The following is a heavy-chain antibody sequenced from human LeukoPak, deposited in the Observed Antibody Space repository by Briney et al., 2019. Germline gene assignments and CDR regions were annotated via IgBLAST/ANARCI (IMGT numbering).Heavy chain of an antibody. D-gene: IGHD3-10*01. Sequence: ASVKVSCKASGYTFTSYYMHWVRQAPGQGLEWMGIINPSGGSTSYAQKFQGRVTMTTDTSTSTAYMELRSLRSDDTAVYYCARWPSGSGVGELAPDYWGQGTLVTVSS. CDR1: GYTFTSYY. CDR3: ARWPSGSGVGELAPDY. V-gene: IGHV1-46*01. J-gene: IGHJ4*02. CDR2: INPSGGST.